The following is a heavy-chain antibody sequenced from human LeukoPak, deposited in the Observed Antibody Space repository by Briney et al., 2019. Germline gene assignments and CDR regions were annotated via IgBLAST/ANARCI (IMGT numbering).Heavy chain of an antibody. J-gene: IGHJ4*02. CDR1: GFTFSSYA. CDR2: IRYDGGNK. Sequence: GGSLRLSCAASGFTFSSYAMHWVRQAPGKGLQWVAFIRYDGGNKDYADSVKGRFTISGDNSKSTLFLQMNSLRAEDTAVYYCAKDNGYCTSASCYNSYFDYWGQGTLVTVSS. V-gene: IGHV3-30*02. D-gene: IGHD2-2*03. CDR3: AKDNGYCTSASCYNSYFDY.